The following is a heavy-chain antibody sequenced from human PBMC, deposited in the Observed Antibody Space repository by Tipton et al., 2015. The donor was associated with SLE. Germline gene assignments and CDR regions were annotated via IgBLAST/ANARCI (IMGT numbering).Heavy chain of an antibody. CDR1: GGSISSYY. CDR3: ARVRHCSSTSCYRWFDP. V-gene: IGHV4-59*01. J-gene: IGHJ5*02. D-gene: IGHD2-2*02. CDR2: IYYSGST. Sequence: LRLSCTVSGGSISSYYWSWIRQPPGKGLEWIGYIYYSGSTNYNPSLKSRVTISVDTSKNQFSLKLSSVTAADTAVYYCARVRHCSSTSCYRWFDPWGQGTLVTVSS.